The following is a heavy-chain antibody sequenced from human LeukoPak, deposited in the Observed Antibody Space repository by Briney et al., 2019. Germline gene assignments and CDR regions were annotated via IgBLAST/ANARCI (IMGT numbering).Heavy chain of an antibody. D-gene: IGHD3-3*01. Sequence: SEPLSLTCTVSGGFISRRYYYWGWIRKPPGKGLEWVGSVYYSGKTFYSPCLESRVTISVDASKNYFSLRLISVTAADTAVYYCARSVTIFGVVILPHAFDIWGQGTMVTVSS. CDR2: VYYSGKT. CDR3: ARSVTIFGVVILPHAFDI. V-gene: IGHV4-39*02. CDR1: GGFISRRYYY. J-gene: IGHJ3*02.